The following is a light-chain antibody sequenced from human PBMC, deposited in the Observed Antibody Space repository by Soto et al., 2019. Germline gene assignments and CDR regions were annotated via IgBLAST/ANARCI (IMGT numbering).Light chain of an antibody. J-gene: IGKJ1*01. Sequence: EIVLTQSPGTLSLSPGERATLSCRSSHSVSSNYLAWYQQKPGQAPRLLIYDVSSRATGIPARFSGSGSGTDFTLTISRLEPVDFAVYYCQQYGISPTFGQGTKVDIK. CDR3: QQYGISPT. CDR2: DVS. V-gene: IGKV3-20*01. CDR1: HSVSSNY.